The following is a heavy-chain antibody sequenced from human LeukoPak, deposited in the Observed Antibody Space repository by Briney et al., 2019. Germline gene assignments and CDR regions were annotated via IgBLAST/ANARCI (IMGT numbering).Heavy chain of an antibody. CDR2: ISYDGSNK. Sequence: GGSLRLSCAASGFTFSSYAMHWVRQAPGKGLELVAVISYDGSNKYYADSVKGRFTISRDNSKNTLYLQMNSLRAEVTAVYYCAKLLYYYDSSQPYWGQGTLVTVSS. J-gene: IGHJ4*02. CDR1: GFTFSSYA. V-gene: IGHV3-30*04. D-gene: IGHD3-22*01. CDR3: AKLLYYYDSSQPY.